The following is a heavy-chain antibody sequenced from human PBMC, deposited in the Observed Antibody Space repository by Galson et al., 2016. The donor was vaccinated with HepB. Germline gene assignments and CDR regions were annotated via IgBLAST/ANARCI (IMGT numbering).Heavy chain of an antibody. J-gene: IGHJ3*01. D-gene: IGHD1-7*01. CDR3: ARDRRTRGDDAFDV. CDR2: IWYDGSIS. CDR1: GFNLSNYG. V-gene: IGHV3-33*01. Sequence: SLRLSCATSGFNLSNYGMHWVRQAPGKGLEWVSLIWYDGSISNYADSVQGRFTISRDNSKNTLSLQMSGLSPEDTATYYCARDRRTRGDDAFDVWGQGTIVTVSS.